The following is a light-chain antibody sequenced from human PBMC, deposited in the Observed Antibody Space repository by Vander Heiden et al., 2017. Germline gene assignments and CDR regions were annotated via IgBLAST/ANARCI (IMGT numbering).Light chain of an antibody. CDR3: QQSYSTPST. J-gene: IGKJ1*01. CDR2: AAS. Sequence: DIQMTQSPSSLSASVGDRVTITCRASQSISSYLNWYQQKPGKAPKLLIYAASSLQSGVPSRFSGSGSGTDFTITISSLQPEDFATYSCQQSYSTPSTFGQGTKVEIK. V-gene: IGKV1-39*01. CDR1: QSISSY.